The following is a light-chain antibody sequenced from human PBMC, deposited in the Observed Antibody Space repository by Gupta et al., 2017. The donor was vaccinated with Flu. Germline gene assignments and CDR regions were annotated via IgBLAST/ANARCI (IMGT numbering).Light chain of an antibody. CDR2: DTS. V-gene: IGLV7-46*01. CDR3: TLFYSGTWV. J-gene: IGLJ3*02. Sequence: QAVVTQAPSPTVPPGCTLTLTCDSSTGAVSSGHYPYWFQHTPGQAPRTLICDTSIKHPWTPARFSGSLLGGKAALTLSGALPDDEADYYCTLFYSGTWVFGGGTKLTVL. CDR1: TGAVSSGHY.